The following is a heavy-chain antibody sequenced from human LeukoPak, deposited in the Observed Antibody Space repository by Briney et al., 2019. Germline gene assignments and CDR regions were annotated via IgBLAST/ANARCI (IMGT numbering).Heavy chain of an antibody. V-gene: IGHV3-30*02. CDR2: IWYDGSKK. CDR3: ARGSGYYYARGVYYFDY. J-gene: IGHJ4*02. D-gene: IGHD3-22*01. Sequence: GGSLRLSCAASGFTFSSFGMHWVRQAPGKGLEWVAFIWYDGSKKDYADSVKGRFTISRDNSENTLYLQMNSLRAEDTALYYCARGSGYYYARGVYYFDYWGQGTLVTVSS. CDR1: GFTFSSFG.